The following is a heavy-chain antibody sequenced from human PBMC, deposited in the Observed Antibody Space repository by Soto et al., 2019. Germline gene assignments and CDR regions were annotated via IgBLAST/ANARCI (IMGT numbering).Heavy chain of an antibody. V-gene: IGHV4-34*01. Sequence: QVQLQQWGAGLLKPSETLSLTCAVYGGSFSGYYWSWIRQPPGKGLEWIGEIKHSGSTNYNPSLKSRVTKSVNTSKNQFSPKLSSVTAADTAVYYCANGGGYGDYYYYGMDVWGPVTKVTVSS. J-gene: IGHJ6*02. D-gene: IGHD4-17*01. CDR2: IKHSGST. CDR1: GGSFSGYY. CDR3: ANGGGYGDYYYYGMDV.